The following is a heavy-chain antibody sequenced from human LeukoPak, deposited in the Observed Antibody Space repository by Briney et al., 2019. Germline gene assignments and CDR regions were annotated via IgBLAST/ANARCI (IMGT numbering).Heavy chain of an antibody. V-gene: IGHV3-20*04. CDR1: GFTLDDYG. J-gene: IGHJ3*02. CDR3: ARRDIVVVPAAIIGAFDI. CDR2: INWNGGST. D-gene: IGHD2-2*02. Sequence: PGGSLRLSCAASGFTLDDYGMSWVRQAPGNGLEWVSGINWNGGSTGYADSVKGRFTISRDNAKNSLYLQMNSLRAEDTALYYCARRDIVVVPAAIIGAFDIWGQGTMVTVSS.